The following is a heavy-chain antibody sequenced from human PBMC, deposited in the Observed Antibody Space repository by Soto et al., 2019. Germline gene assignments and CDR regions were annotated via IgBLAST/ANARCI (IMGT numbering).Heavy chain of an antibody. V-gene: IGHV3-23*01. Sequence: GGSLRLSCAASGFPFSSYAMSWVRQAPGKGLEWVSGISDTGGRTYYADSVKGRFTISRDNSKNTLYLQMNSLRAEDTAVYYCARGHDYVWGSYRPFDYWGQGTLVTVSS. D-gene: IGHD3-16*02. J-gene: IGHJ4*02. CDR2: ISDTGGRT. CDR3: ARGHDYVWGSYRPFDY. CDR1: GFPFSSYA.